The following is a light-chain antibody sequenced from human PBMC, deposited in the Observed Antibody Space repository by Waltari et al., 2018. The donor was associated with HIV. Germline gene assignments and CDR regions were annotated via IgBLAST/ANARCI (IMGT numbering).Light chain of an antibody. CDR2: KAS. V-gene: IGKV1-5*03. J-gene: IGKJ4*01. CDR3: QQYNSYSLT. Sequence: EIQMTQSPSTLSASVGDRVSITCRASQNISYWLAWYQQKLGKAPKLLIYKASTLETGVPSRFSARGSETDFTLTISSLQPDDFATYYCQQYNSYSLTFGGGTKVEIK. CDR1: QNISYW.